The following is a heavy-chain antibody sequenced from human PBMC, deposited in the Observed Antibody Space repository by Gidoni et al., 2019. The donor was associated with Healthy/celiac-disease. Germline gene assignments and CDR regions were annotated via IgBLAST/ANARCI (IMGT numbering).Heavy chain of an antibody. CDR3: ARDREYSSGWARWNWFDP. CDR2: TYYRSKWYN. CDR1: GDSVSSNSAA. J-gene: IGHJ5*02. D-gene: IGHD6-19*01. Sequence: QVQLQQSGPGLVKPSQTLSLTCAISGDSVSSNSAAWNWIRQSPSRGLEWLGRTYYRSKWYNDYAVSVKSRITINPDTSKNQFSLQLNSVTPEDTAVYYCARDREYSSGWARWNWFDPWGQGTLVTVSS. V-gene: IGHV6-1*01.